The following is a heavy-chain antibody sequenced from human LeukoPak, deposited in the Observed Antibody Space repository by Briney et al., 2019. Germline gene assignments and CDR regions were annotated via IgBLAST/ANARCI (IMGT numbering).Heavy chain of an antibody. Sequence: GRSLGLSCAASGFILDDYAMHWVRQAPGKGLEWVSGSSWNSGSIGYADSVKGRFTISRDNAKNSLYLQMNSLRAEDTALYYCAKARAYYDSSGYPHFDYWGQGTLVTVSS. V-gene: IGHV3-9*01. J-gene: IGHJ4*02. CDR1: GFILDDYA. CDR3: AKARAYYDSSGYPHFDY. CDR2: SSWNSGSI. D-gene: IGHD3-22*01.